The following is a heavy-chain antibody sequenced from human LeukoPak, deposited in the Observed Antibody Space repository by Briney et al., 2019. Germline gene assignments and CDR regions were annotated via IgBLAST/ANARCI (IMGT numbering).Heavy chain of an antibody. J-gene: IGHJ6*03. Sequence: PSETLSLTCAVYGGSFSGYYWSWLRQPPGKGLEWIGEINHSGSTNYDPSLKSRVTISVDTSKNQFSLKLSSVTAADTAVYYCARGGIAARVFYPYYYYMDVWGKGTTVTVSS. CDR3: ARGGIAARVFYPYYYYMDV. D-gene: IGHD6-6*01. CDR2: INHSGST. V-gene: IGHV4-34*01. CDR1: GGSFSGYY.